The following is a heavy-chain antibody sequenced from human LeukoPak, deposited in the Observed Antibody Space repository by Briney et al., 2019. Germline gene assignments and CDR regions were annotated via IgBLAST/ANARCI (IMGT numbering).Heavy chain of an antibody. Sequence: ASVKVSCKASGYTFTSSDINWVRQAPGQGLEWMGWMNPNSDKTGSARKFQGRVAMTKNISISTAYIEVSSLGYEDTDTYYCARGRPGLASAGTYDFWGQGTLITVSS. J-gene: IGHJ4*02. CDR2: MNPNSDKT. CDR3: ARGRPGLASAGTYDF. D-gene: IGHD6-13*01. V-gene: IGHV1-8*01. CDR1: GYTFTSSD.